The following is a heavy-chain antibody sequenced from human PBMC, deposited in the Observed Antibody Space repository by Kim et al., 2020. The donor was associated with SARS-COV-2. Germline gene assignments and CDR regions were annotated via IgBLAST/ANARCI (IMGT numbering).Heavy chain of an antibody. Sequence: SETLSLTCTVSGGSISSSSYYWGWIRQPPGKGLEWIGSIYYSGSTYYNPSLKSRVTISVDTSKNQFSLKLSSVTAADTAVYYCAREGYYYDSSGYYPPLGAFDIWGQGTMVTVSS. CDR3: AREGYYYDSSGYYPPLGAFDI. V-gene: IGHV4-39*02. J-gene: IGHJ3*02. D-gene: IGHD3-22*01. CDR2: IYYSGST. CDR1: GGSISSSSYY.